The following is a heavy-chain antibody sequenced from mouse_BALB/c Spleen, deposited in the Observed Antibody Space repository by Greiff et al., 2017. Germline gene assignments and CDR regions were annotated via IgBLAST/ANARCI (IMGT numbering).Heavy chain of an antibody. CDR1: GFNIKDTY. J-gene: IGHJ4*01. V-gene: IGHV14-3*02. D-gene: IGHD2-12*01. Sequence: VHVKQSGAELVKPGASVKLSCTASGFNIKDTYMHWVKQRPEQGLEWIGRIDPANGNTKYDPKFQGKATITADTSSNTAYLQLSSLTSEDTAVYYCARIRRYAMDYWGQGTSVTVSS. CDR3: ARIRRYAMDY. CDR2: IDPANGNT.